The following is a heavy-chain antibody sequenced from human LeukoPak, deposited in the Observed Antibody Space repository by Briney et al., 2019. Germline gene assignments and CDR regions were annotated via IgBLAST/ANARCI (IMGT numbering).Heavy chain of an antibody. J-gene: IGHJ4*02. D-gene: IGHD3-22*01. CDR1: GFTFSSYS. CDR2: ISSSSSYI. Sequence: GGSLRLSCAASGFTFSSYSMNWVRQAPGKGLEWVSSISSSSSYIYYADSVKGRFTISRDNAKNSLYLQMNSLRAEDTAVYYCARDEVDYDSSGYYTRLDDYWGQGTLVTVSS. CDR3: ARDEVDYDSSGYYTRLDDY. V-gene: IGHV3-21*01.